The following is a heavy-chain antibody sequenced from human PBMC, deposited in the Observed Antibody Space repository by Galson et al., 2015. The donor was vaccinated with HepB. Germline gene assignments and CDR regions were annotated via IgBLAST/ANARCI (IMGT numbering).Heavy chain of an antibody. D-gene: IGHD3-22*01. Sequence: SVKVSCKVSGYALTELSMHWVRQAPGKGLEWMGGFDPEDGETIYAQKFQGRVTMTENTSTDTAYMEPSSLRSEDTAVYYCATGFPPSYYYDSSGFGLFSPWGQGTLVTVSS. J-gene: IGHJ5*02. CDR3: ATGFPPSYYYDSSGFGLFSP. CDR2: FDPEDGET. CDR1: GYALTELS. V-gene: IGHV1-24*01.